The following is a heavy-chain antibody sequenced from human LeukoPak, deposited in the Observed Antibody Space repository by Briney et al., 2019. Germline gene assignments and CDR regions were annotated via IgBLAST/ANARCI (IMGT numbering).Heavy chain of an antibody. J-gene: IGHJ4*02. V-gene: IGHV1-46*01. Sequence: ASVKVSCKASGYTFTSYYMHWVRQAPGQGLEWMGIINPSGGSTSYAQKFQGRVTMTRDTSTSTVYMELSSLRSEDTAVYYCARVYDSSGYYSLDFDYWGQGTLVTVS. CDR1: GYTFTSYY. CDR2: INPSGGST. CDR3: ARVYDSSGYYSLDFDY. D-gene: IGHD3-22*01.